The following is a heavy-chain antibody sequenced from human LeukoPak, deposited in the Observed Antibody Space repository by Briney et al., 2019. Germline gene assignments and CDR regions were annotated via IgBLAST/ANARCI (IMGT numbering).Heavy chain of an antibody. J-gene: IGHJ6*03. CDR2: IGVHNGNT. Sequence: ASVKVSCKASGYTSTSYGISWVRQAPGQGLEWMGWIGVHNGNTDYAQKVQDRVTMTTDTSTSTAYMELRSLRSDDTAFYYCARAAAWFFYMDVWGQGTTVTVSS. V-gene: IGHV1-18*01. D-gene: IGHD6-13*01. CDR3: ARAAAWFFYMDV. CDR1: GYTSTSYG.